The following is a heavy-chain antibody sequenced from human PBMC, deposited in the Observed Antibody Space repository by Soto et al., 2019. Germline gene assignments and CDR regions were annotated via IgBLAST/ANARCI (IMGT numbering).Heavy chain of an antibody. V-gene: IGHV5-51*01. D-gene: IGHD2-2*01. CDR3: ARGPHLRVPAAPYYYYYGMDV. Sequence: HGESLKISCKGSGYSFTSYWIGWVRQMPGKGLEWMGIIYPGDSDTRYSPSFQGQVTISADKSISTAYLQWSSLKASDTAMYYCARGPHLRVPAAPYYYYYGMDVWGQGTTVTVSS. CDR2: IYPGDSDT. CDR1: GYSFTSYW. J-gene: IGHJ6*02.